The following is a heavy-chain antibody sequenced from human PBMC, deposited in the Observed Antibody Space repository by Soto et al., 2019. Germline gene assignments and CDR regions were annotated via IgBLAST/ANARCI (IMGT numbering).Heavy chain of an antibody. CDR3: AREKWFGQTPFDS. Sequence: ASVKVSCKASGFTLNDFGVSWVRQAPGQGLEWIGWISGYDGNTNFAQKYEGRVTMTIDSSTSTAYMELRNLRSDDTAMYYCAREKWFGQTPFDSWGQGTLVTVSS. CDR1: GFTLNDFG. D-gene: IGHD3-10*01. V-gene: IGHV1-18*01. CDR2: ISGYDGNT. J-gene: IGHJ4*02.